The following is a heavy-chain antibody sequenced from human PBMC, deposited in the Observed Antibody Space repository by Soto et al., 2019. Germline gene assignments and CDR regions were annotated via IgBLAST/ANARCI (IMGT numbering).Heavy chain of an antibody. Sequence: HVQLVESGGGLVRTSGSLKIACDGSEFIFSDYYMTWVRQAPGKGLEWVAYISSSGNTVYYADSVKGRFTISRDNAKNSVYLQMNSLRAEDTALYFCAKMSSENYYDPVFSWGQGTLVTVSS. J-gene: IGHJ4*02. V-gene: IGHV3-11*01. CDR2: ISSSGNTV. D-gene: IGHD3-22*01. CDR3: AKMSSENYYDPVFS. CDR1: EFIFSDYY.